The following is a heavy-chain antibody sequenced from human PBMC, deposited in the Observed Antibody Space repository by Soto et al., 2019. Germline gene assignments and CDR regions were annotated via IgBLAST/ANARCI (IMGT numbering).Heavy chain of an antibody. CDR3: ARHHDS. CDR1: GGSISSASSS. CDR2: IYYSGST. J-gene: IGHJ4*02. Sequence: PSETLSLTCAVSGGSISSASSSWTWIRQPPGKGLEWIGYIYYSGSTNYNPSLKSRVTISVDTSKNQFSLKLSSVTAADTAVYYCARHHDSWGQGTLVTVSS. V-gene: IGHV4-61*01.